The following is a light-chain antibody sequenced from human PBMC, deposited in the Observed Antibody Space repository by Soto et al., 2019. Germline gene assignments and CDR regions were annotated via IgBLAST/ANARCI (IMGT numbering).Light chain of an antibody. CDR1: ISNIGSNT. CDR2: STN. V-gene: IGLV1-44*01. Sequence: QSVLTQPPSASGAPGQRVTISCSGSISNIGSNTVNWYHQLPGKAPKLLIFSTNQRPSGVPDRFSGSKSGTSASLDISGLQSEDEADYYCAAWDDSLRGPLFGGGTKLTVL. J-gene: IGLJ3*02. CDR3: AAWDDSLRGPL.